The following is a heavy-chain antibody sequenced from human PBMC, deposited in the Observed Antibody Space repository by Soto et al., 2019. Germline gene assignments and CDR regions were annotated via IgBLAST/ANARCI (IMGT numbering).Heavy chain of an antibody. V-gene: IGHV4-30-2*01. D-gene: IGHD1-26*01. CDR2: IYHSGST. J-gene: IGHJ4*02. Sequence: QLQLQESGSGLVKPSQTLSLTCAVSGGSISSGGSSWTWIRQPPGKGLEWIGYIYHSGSTYYNPSLRSRVTRSADRSKTQFSRMLTSAAAAGTAVNYCARGAVGKFASWGQGTLVTVSS. CDR3: ARGAVGKFAS. CDR1: GGSISSGGSS.